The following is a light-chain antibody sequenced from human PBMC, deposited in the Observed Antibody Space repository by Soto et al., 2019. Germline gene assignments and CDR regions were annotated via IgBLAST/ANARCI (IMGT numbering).Light chain of an antibody. Sequence: EIVLTQSPATRSLSPGERATLSCRASQSLSIKYLAWYQQKPGQAPRLLIYGASSRANGIPDRFSVSVSGTDGTISISRVEKEDCAVYYCQQYGSSTITFGQGTRLEIK. V-gene: IGKV3-20*01. CDR3: QQYGSSTIT. J-gene: IGKJ5*01. CDR1: QSLSIKY. CDR2: GAS.